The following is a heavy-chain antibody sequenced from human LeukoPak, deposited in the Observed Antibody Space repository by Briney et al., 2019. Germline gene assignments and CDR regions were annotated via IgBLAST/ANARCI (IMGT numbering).Heavy chain of an antibody. J-gene: IGHJ4*02. CDR1: GYTLTELS. CDR2: FDPEDGET. V-gene: IGHV1-24*01. Sequence: ASVKVSCKVSGYTLTELSMHWVRQAPGKGLEWMGGFDPEDGETIYAQKFQGRVTMTEDTSTDTAYMELSSLRSEDTAVYYCATDRLYYYGSGRLRAYYFDYWGQGTLVTVSS. D-gene: IGHD3-10*01. CDR3: ATDRLYYYGSGRLRAYYFDY.